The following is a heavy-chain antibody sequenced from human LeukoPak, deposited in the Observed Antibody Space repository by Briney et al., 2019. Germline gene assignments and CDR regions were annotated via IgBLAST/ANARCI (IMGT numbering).Heavy chain of an antibody. CDR2: IYYSGST. Sequence: SETLSLTCTVSGGSISSSSYYWGWIRQPPGKGLEWIGSIYYSGSTYYNPSLKSRVTISVDTSKNQFSLKLSSVTAADTAVYYCASGSGSYSYFDYWGQGTLVNVSS. D-gene: IGHD1-26*01. CDR3: ASGSGSYSYFDY. V-gene: IGHV4-39*01. CDR1: GGSISSSSYY. J-gene: IGHJ4*02.